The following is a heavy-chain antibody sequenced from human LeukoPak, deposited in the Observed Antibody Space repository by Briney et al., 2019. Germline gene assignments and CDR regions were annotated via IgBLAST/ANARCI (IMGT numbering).Heavy chain of an antibody. Sequence: SETLSLTCTVSGGSISSYYWSWIRQHPGKGLEWIGYIYYSGSTYYNPSLKSRVTISVDTSKNQFSLKLSSVTAADTAVYYCARDPGTTGGWFDPWGQGTLVTVSS. J-gene: IGHJ5*02. V-gene: IGHV4-59*01. CDR1: GGSISSYY. CDR3: ARDPGTTGGWFDP. CDR2: IYYSGST. D-gene: IGHD1-1*01.